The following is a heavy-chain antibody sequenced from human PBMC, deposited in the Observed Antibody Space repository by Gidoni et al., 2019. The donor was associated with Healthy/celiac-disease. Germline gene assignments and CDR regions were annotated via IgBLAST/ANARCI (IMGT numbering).Heavy chain of an antibody. Sequence: EVQLVPSGAEVKKPGESLKISCKGSGYSFTTYSIGWVRQMPGKGLEWMGILYPGDSDTRYSPSFQGQVTISADKSISTAYLQWSSLKASDTAMYYCARHVIVVVTAQDRPYYYYYMDVWGKGTTVTVSS. V-gene: IGHV5-51*01. CDR2: LYPGDSDT. CDR3: ARHVIVVVTAQDRPYYYYYMDV. D-gene: IGHD2-21*02. J-gene: IGHJ6*03. CDR1: GYSFTTYS.